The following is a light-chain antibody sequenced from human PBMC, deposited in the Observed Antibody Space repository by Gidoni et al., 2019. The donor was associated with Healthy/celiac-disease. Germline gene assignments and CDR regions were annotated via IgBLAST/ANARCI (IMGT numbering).Light chain of an antibody. CDR1: SLRSYY. CDR2: GKN. J-gene: IGLJ1*01. Sequence: TCQGDSLRSYYASWYQQKPGQAPVLVIYGKNNRPSGIPDRFSGSSSGNTASLTITGAQAEDEADYYCNSRDSSVQGVFGTGTKVTVL. CDR3: NSRDSSVQGV. V-gene: IGLV3-19*01.